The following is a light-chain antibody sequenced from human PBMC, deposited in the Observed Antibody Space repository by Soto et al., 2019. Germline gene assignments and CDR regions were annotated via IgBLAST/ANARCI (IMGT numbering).Light chain of an antibody. CDR3: QQSYGSPLT. CDR1: QNINNN. CDR2: AAS. J-gene: IGKJ4*01. Sequence: IQMTQSPSSLSASLGDRVTITCRASQNINNNLNWYQKRPGEVPKLLIYAASSLQSGVPSRFSGGGSGTDFTLTISSLQSGDLATYYCQQSYGSPLTFGGGTKVEIK. V-gene: IGKV1-39*01.